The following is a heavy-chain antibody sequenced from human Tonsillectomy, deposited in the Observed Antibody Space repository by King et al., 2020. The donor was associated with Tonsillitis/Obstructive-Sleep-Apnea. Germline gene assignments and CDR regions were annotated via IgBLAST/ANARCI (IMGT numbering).Heavy chain of an antibody. CDR1: GGSFSGYY. V-gene: IGHV4-34*01. CDR2: INHSGST. D-gene: IGHD5-24*01. J-gene: IGHJ4*02. Sequence: VQLQQWGAGLLKHSETLSLTCAVYGGSFSGYYWSWIRQPPGKGLEWIGEINHSGSTNYNPSLKSRVTISVDTSKNHFSLKLSSVTAADTAVYYCARGPRLTRPPESYNDAGDYWGQRGLVTVSS. CDR3: ARGPRLTRPPESYNDAGDY.